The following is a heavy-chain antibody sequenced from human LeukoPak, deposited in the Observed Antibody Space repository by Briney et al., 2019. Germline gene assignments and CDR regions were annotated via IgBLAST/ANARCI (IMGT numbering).Heavy chain of an antibody. J-gene: IGHJ5*02. D-gene: IGHD2-15*01. Sequence: GGALRLSCAASGSTFDDYGMSWVRQAPGKGLEWVSGINWNGGSTGYADSVKGRFTISRDNAKNSLYLQMNSLRAEDTALYHCARGGYCSGGSCDWFDPWGQGTLVTVSS. V-gene: IGHV3-20*01. CDR3: ARGGYCSGGSCDWFDP. CDR1: GSTFDDYG. CDR2: INWNGGST.